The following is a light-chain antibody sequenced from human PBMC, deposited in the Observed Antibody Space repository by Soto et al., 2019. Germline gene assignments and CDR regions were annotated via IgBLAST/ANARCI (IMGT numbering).Light chain of an antibody. V-gene: IGKV1-39*01. CDR2: AAY. CDR3: KQSYSTLWT. CDR1: QALSNY. Sequence: DIQLTQSPSVLSASVGDTVTITCRASQALSNYLAWYQQKPGKAPKLLIYAAYSLQSGVQSRFSGSGSGTDFTLTIRSLQPEDFATYYCKQSYSTLWTFGQGTKVDIK. J-gene: IGKJ1*01.